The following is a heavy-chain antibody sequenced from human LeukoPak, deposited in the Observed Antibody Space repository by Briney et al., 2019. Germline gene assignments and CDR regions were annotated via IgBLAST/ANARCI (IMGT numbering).Heavy chain of an antibody. CDR3: ARDCQMYSSGLWYFDL. J-gene: IGHJ2*01. CDR1: GGSLSSYY. D-gene: IGHD6-19*01. V-gene: IGHV4-59*01. CDR2: VYYSGST. Sequence: SETLSLTCTVSGGSLSSYYWSWIRQPPGKGLEWIGYVYYSGSTYYNPSLKSRVTMSVDTSKNQFSLKLSYVTAADTAVYYCARDCQMYSSGLWYFDLWGRGTLVTV.